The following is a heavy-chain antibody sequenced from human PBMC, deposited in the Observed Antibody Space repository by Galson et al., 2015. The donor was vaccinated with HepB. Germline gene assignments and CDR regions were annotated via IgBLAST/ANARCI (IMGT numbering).Heavy chain of an antibody. D-gene: IGHD4-17*01. CDR3: ARGSTTVTRYGLTLGY. Sequence: SVKVSCKASGYTFTGYYMHWVRQAPGQGLEWMGWINPNSGGTNYAQKFQGRVTMTRDTSISTAYMELSRLRSDDTAVYYCARGSTTVTRYGLTLGYWGQGTLVTVSS. CDR2: INPNSGGT. V-gene: IGHV1-2*02. CDR1: GYTFTGYY. J-gene: IGHJ4*02.